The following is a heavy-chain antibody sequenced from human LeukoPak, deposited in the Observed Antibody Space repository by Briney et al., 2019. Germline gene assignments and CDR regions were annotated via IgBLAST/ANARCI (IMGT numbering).Heavy chain of an antibody. CDR3: AREGSYSSSFDY. Sequence: AGGSLRLSCAASGFTVSSNYMSWVRQAPGKGLEWVSVIYSGGSTYYADSVKGRFTISRDNSKNTLYLQMNSLRAEDTAVYYCAREGSYSSSFDYWGQGTLVTVSS. CDR2: IYSGGST. D-gene: IGHD6-13*01. J-gene: IGHJ4*02. V-gene: IGHV3-53*01. CDR1: GFTVSSNY.